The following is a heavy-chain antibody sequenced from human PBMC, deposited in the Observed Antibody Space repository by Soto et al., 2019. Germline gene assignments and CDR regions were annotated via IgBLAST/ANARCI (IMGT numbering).Heavy chain of an antibody. J-gene: IGHJ5*02. CDR1: GGSISSYY. Sequence: QVQLQESGPGLVKPSETLSLTCTVSGGSISSYYWSWIRQPPGKGLEWLGYIYYSGSTNYNPSLKSRVTISVDKSKNQFSLKLSSVTAADTAVYYCARVYYYGSGSYLRSWFDPWGQGTLVTVSS. CDR3: ARVYYYGSGSYLRSWFDP. D-gene: IGHD3-10*01. CDR2: IYYSGST. V-gene: IGHV4-59*01.